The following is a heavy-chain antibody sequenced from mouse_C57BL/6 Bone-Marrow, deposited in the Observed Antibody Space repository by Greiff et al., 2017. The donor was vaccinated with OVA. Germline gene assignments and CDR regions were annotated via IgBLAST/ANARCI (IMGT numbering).Heavy chain of an antibody. J-gene: IGHJ4*01. CDR1: GYTFTSYW. V-gene: IGHV1-61*01. CDR2: IYPSDSET. Sequence: QVQLQQPGAELVRPGSSVKLSCKASGYTFTSYWMDWVKQRPGQGLEWIGNIYPSDSETHYNQKFKDKATLTVDKSSSTAYMQLSSLTSEDSAVYYCARDYVGGYAMDYWGQGTSVTVSS. CDR3: ARDYVGGYAMDY. D-gene: IGHD1-1*01.